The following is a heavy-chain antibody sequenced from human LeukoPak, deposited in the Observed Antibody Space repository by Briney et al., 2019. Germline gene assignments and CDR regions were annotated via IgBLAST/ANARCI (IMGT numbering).Heavy chain of an antibody. D-gene: IGHD2/OR15-2a*01. V-gene: IGHV1-46*01. CDR2: INPIGDRT. CDR3: ARANSIQDYAWWFDP. Sequence: GASVKIACKASGFIFSEYYMHWVRQAPGQGLEWMGIINPIGDRTHNAQKVQGRVTMTRDMSTSTVYMELSSLTSEDTAVYYCARANSIQDYAWWFDPWGQGTLVIVSS. CDR1: GFIFSEYY. J-gene: IGHJ5*02.